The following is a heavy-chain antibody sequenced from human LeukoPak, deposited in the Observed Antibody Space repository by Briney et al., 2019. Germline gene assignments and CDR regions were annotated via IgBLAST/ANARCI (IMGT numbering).Heavy chain of an antibody. CDR2: IYYSGST. CDR1: GGSISSSSYY. V-gene: IGHV4-39*01. Sequence: RASETLSLTCTVSGGSISSSSYYWGWIRQPPGKGLEWIGSIYYSGSTYYNPSLKSRVTISVDTSKNQFSLKLSSVTAADTAVYYCARSYRYYDILTGHRNWFDPWGQGTLVTVSS. D-gene: IGHD3-9*01. J-gene: IGHJ5*02. CDR3: ARSYRYYDILTGHRNWFDP.